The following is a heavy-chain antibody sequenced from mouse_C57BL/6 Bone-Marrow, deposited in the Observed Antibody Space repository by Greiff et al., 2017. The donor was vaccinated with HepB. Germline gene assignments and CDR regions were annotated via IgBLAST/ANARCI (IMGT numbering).Heavy chain of an antibody. Sequence: VQLKESGGGLVQPKGSLKLSCAASGFSFNTYAMTWVRQAPGKGLEWVARIRSKSNNYATYYADSVKDRFTISRDDSESMLYLQMNNLKTEDTAMYYCVRDDGYYFAWFAYWGQGTLVTVSA. CDR1: GFSFNTYA. D-gene: IGHD2-3*01. V-gene: IGHV10-1*01. CDR2: IRSKSNNYAT. J-gene: IGHJ3*01. CDR3: VRDDGYYFAWFAY.